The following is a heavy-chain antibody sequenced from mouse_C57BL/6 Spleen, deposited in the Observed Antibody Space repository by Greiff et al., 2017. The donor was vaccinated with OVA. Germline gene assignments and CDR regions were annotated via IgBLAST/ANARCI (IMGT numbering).Heavy chain of an antibody. J-gene: IGHJ4*01. D-gene: IGHD2-1*01. CDR3: TREYGNYYAMDY. CDR2: ISSGGDYI. CDR1: GFTFSSYA. Sequence: EVHLVESGEGLVKPGGSLKLSCAASGFTFSSYAMSWVRQTPEKRLEWVAYISSGGDYIYYADTVKGRFTISRDNARNTLYLQMSSLKSEDTAMDYCTREYGNYYAMDYWGQGTSVTVSS. V-gene: IGHV5-9-1*02.